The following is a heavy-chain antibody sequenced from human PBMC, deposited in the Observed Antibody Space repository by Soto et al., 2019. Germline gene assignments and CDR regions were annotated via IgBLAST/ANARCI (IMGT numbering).Heavy chain of an antibody. V-gene: IGHV3-23*01. CDR1: GFTFSSYA. CDR2: ISGSGGST. J-gene: IGHJ5*02. D-gene: IGHD3-10*01. CDR3: AKWVITMVRGVITDSS. Sequence: GGSLRLSCAASGFTFSSYAMSWVRQAPGEGLEWVSAISGSGGSTYYADSVKGRFTISRDNSKNTLYLQMNSLRAEDTAVYYCAKWVITMVRGVITDSSWGQGTLVTVSS.